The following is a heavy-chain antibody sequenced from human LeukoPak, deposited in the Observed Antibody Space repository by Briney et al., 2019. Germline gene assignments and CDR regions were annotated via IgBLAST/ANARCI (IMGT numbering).Heavy chain of an antibody. D-gene: IGHD1-7*01. J-gene: IGHJ4*02. CDR2: IYYSGST. CDR1: GGSISSYS. CDR3: ASLANWNYVY. V-gene: IGHV4-59*01. Sequence: SETLSLTCTVSGGSISSYSWSWIRQPPGKGLEWIGYIYYSGSTNYNPSLKSRVTMSVGTSKNQFSLKLNSVTAADTAVYYCASLANWNYVYWGQGTQVTVSS.